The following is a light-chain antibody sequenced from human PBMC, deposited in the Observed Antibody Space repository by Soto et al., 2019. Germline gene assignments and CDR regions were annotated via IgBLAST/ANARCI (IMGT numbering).Light chain of an antibody. J-gene: IGKJ1*01. Sequence: EIVLTQSPGTLSLSTGERATLSCRASQSIGSSYLAWYQQNPGPAPRLLIYGASRRATGIPGRFSGRGSGTDFTLTISRLEPEDFAVYSGQHYGSSPSWTFGQGTKVEI. CDR2: GAS. CDR3: QHYGSSPSWT. V-gene: IGKV3-20*01. CDR1: QSIGSSY.